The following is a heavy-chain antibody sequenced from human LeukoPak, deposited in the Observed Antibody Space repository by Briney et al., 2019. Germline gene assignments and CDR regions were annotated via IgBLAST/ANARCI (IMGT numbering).Heavy chain of an antibody. D-gene: IGHD6-6*01. J-gene: IGHJ3*02. Sequence: SETLSLTRTVSGGSISSGSYYWSWIRQPAGKGLEWIGRIYTSGSTNYNPSLKSRVTISVDTSKNQFSLKLSSVTAADTAVYYCARVRNRSIAARPYAFDIWGQGTMVTVSS. CDR3: ARVRNRSIAARPYAFDI. V-gene: IGHV4-61*02. CDR2: IYTSGST. CDR1: GGSISSGSYY.